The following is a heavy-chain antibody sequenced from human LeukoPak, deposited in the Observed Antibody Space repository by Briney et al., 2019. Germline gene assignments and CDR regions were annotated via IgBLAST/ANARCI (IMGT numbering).Heavy chain of an antibody. V-gene: IGHV4-39*07. Sequence: SETPSLTCTVSGGSISSNSYYWGWIRQPPGKGLEWIGSIYYSGSTYYNPSLKSRVTISVDTSKNQFSLKLSSVTAADTAVYYCARDLGDTAMVLDGPSLNFDYWGQGTLVTVSS. J-gene: IGHJ4*02. D-gene: IGHD5-18*01. CDR3: ARDLGDTAMVLDGPSLNFDY. CDR2: IYYSGST. CDR1: GGSISSNSYY.